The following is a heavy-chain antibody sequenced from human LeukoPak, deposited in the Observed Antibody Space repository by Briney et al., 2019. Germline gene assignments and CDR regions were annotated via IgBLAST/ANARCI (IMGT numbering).Heavy chain of an antibody. CDR3: AKDIGYSGYGTHFDY. Sequence: GGSLRLSCAASGVTFSSYAMSWVRQAPGKGLEWVSAISGSVGSTYYADSVKGRFTISRDNSKNTLYLQMNSPRAEDTAVYYCAKDIGYSGYGTHFDYWGRGTLVTVSS. V-gene: IGHV3-23*01. J-gene: IGHJ4*02. D-gene: IGHD5-12*01. CDR2: ISGSVGST. CDR1: GVTFSSYA.